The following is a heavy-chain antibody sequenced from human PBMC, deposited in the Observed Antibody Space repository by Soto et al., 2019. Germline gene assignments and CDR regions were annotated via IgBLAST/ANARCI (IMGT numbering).Heavy chain of an antibody. V-gene: IGHV3-23*01. CDR1: GFTFSSYA. J-gene: IGHJ5*02. Sequence: VGSLRLSCAASGFTFSSYAMSWVRQAPGKGLEWVSAISGSCGSTYYADSVKGRFTISRDNSKNTLYLQMNSLRAEDTAVYYCAKDWEGYCSSTSCGNWFDPWGQGTLVTVSS. D-gene: IGHD2-2*01. CDR3: AKDWEGYCSSTSCGNWFDP. CDR2: ISGSCGST.